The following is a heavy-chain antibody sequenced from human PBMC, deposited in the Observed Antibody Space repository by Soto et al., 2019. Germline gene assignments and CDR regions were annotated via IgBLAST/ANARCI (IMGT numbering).Heavy chain of an antibody. CDR1: RGSISSGDYY. V-gene: IGHV4-30-4*01. J-gene: IGHJ6*02. Sequence: TMDLTCTVSRGSISSGDYYCCWIHAPPWKGREWIGYIDYSGSTYYNPSVRSRVTISGGTSKNQFSMKMNSVTAADTAGYYCASVRAYLGGACCTDYCYYYCRYGWGQGSTVAVAS. D-gene: IGHD2-21*02. CDR2: IDYSGST. CDR3: ASVRAYLGGACCTDYCYYYCRYG.